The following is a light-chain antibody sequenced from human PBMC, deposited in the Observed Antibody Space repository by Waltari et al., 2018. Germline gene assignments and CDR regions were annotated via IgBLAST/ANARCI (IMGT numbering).Light chain of an antibody. CDR1: ESIGRT. Sequence: EIVLTQSPGTLSLSPGERATLSCRASESIGRTLAWYQQKPGQPPRLLVYDASSRATGIPGRCSGGGSGTDFSLTISRLEPEDFAVYYCQKYGTRPATFGQGTKVEIK. J-gene: IGKJ1*01. CDR2: DAS. V-gene: IGKV3-20*01. CDR3: QKYGTRPAT.